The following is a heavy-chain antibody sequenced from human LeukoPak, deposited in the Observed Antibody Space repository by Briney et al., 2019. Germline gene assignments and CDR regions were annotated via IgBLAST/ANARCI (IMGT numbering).Heavy chain of an antibody. Sequence: SETLSLTCTVSGDSISSSNSYWGWIRQPPGKGLEWIGSMWFGAATSYDPSLKSRVTISIDPSKNQFSLKLSSVTAADTALYYCARGRRGSYFQDYWGQGTLVTVSS. CDR1: GDSISSSNSY. J-gene: IGHJ4*02. CDR2: MWFGAAT. CDR3: ARGRRGSYFQDY. D-gene: IGHD1-26*01. V-gene: IGHV4-39*07.